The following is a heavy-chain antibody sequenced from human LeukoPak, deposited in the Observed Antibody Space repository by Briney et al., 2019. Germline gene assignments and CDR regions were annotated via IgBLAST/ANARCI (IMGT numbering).Heavy chain of an antibody. D-gene: IGHD4-17*01. V-gene: IGHV1-18*01. J-gene: IGHJ4*02. Sequence: ASVKVSCKASGYTFTSYGISWVRQAPGQGLEWMGWISAYNGNTNYAQKLQGRVTMTTDTSTSTAYMELRSLRSDDTAVYYCARGPDYGDYDSLYYFGYWGQGTLVTVSS. CDR1: GYTFTSYG. CDR2: ISAYNGNT. CDR3: ARGPDYGDYDSLYYFGY.